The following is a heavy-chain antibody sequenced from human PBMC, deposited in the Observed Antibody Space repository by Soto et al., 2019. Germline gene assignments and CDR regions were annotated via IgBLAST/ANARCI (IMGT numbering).Heavy chain of an antibody. Sequence: ASVKVSCKASGYTFTGYYMHWVRQAPGQGLEWMGRINPNSGGTNYAQKFQGRVTMTRDTSISTAYMELSRLRSDDTAVYYCARSRGYSYGRLFDYWGQGTLVTVSS. V-gene: IGHV1-2*06. D-gene: IGHD5-18*01. J-gene: IGHJ4*02. CDR3: ARSRGYSYGRLFDY. CDR1: GYTFTGYY. CDR2: INPNSGGT.